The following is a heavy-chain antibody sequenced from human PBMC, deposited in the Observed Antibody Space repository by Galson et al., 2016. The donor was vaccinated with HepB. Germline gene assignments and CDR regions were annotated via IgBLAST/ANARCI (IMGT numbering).Heavy chain of an antibody. D-gene: IGHD2-2*01. CDR3: VRGDVVVVPAEYNWFDP. CDR2: TNSNSGEA. Sequence: SVKVSCKASGYTYTDYYVHWVRQAPGLGLEWMGRTNSNSGEANYAQRFQGRFTMTRDTSISTTYMEMSRLRSDDTAIYYCVRGDVVVVPAEYNWFDPWGQGTLVTVSS. V-gene: IGHV1-2*06. CDR1: GYTYTDYY. J-gene: IGHJ5*02.